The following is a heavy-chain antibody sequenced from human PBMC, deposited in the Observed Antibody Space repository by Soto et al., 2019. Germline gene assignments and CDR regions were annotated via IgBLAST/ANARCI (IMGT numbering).Heavy chain of an antibody. V-gene: IGHV3-74*01. CDR2: IKSDGSIT. D-gene: IGHD1-26*01. J-gene: IGHJ4*02. CDR3: VRASGNYFFDY. CDR1: GFTFGDYA. Sequence: GGSLRLSCTTTGFTFGDYALAWYRQAPGKGLVWVSRIKSDGSITTYADSVKGRFTISRDNAKNTLYLQMNNVRAEDTAVYYCVRASGNYFFDYWGQGT.